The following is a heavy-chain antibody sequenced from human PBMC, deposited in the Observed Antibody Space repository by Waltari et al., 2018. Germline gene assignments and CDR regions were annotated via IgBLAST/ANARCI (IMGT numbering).Heavy chain of an antibody. CDR3: AREPLLLDY. CDR2: INTVTGKT. Sequence: VQLVQSGGEMKKPGASVKVSCKASGYTFTTYDISWVRQAPGQGLEWMGWINTVTGKTDYAQKFQGRVTMSTDTSTSTVHMELWSLRSDDTAVYYCAREPLLLDYWGQGTLVTVSS. CDR1: GYTFTTYD. V-gene: IGHV1-18*04. J-gene: IGHJ4*02.